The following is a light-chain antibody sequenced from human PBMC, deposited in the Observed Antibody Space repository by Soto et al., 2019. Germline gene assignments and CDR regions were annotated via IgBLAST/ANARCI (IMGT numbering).Light chain of an antibody. CDR3: HRYNDWPLT. J-gene: IGKJ4*01. Sequence: IVMTQSPATLSVSPGERVTLSCRASQGIGITLAWYQQKPGQTPRLLIYGASTRATGIPARFSGSGYGTEFTLTINSLQSENSAVYYCHRYNDWPLTFGGGTKVEIK. CDR2: GAS. CDR1: QGIGIT. V-gene: IGKV3-15*01.